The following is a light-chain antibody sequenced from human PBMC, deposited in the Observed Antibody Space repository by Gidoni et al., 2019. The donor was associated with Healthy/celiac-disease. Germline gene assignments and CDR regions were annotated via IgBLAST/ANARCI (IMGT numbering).Light chain of an antibody. Sequence: QSVLTQPPSASGTPGQRVTTSCSGSSPNIGSNTVNWYQQLPGTAPKLLIYSNNPRPSGVPDRFSGSKSGTSASLAISGLQSEDEADYYCAAWDDSLNGRWVFGGGTKLTVL. CDR2: SNN. CDR1: SPNIGSNT. CDR3: AAWDDSLNGRWV. V-gene: IGLV1-44*01. J-gene: IGLJ3*02.